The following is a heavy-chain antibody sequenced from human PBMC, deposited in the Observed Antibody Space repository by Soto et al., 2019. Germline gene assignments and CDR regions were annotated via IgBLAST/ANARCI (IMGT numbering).Heavy chain of an antibody. D-gene: IGHD3-10*01. V-gene: IGHV1-69*01. Sequence: QVQLVQSGAEVKKPGSSMKVSCKASGGTFTSHAISWVRQAPGQGLEWMGGIVPYINTANYAQKYQGRVTISADESITTAYMEVSGLTSGDTAIYYCARHRPYFGSGSYFYGMDVWGQGTTVTV. CDR1: GGTFTSHA. J-gene: IGHJ6*02. CDR2: IVPYINTA. CDR3: ARHRPYFGSGSYFYGMDV.